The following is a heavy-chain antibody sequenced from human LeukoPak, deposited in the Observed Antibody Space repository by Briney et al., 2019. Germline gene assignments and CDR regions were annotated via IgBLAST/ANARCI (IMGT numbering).Heavy chain of an antibody. J-gene: IGHJ4*02. D-gene: IGHD5-12*01. V-gene: IGHV3-74*01. CDR2: ISPDGRTT. CDR3: ARAVSSGYGIFDQ. CDR1: GFTFSSYW. Sequence: GGSLRLSCTASGFTFSSYWMHWVRQAPGKGLVWVSRISPDGRTTSSADSVKGRFTISRDNAKNTVSLQMNSLTAEDTAVYYCARAVSSGYGIFDQWGQGTLVTVSS.